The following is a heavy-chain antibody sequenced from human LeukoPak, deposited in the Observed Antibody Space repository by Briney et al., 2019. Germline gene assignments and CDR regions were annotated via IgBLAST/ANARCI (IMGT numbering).Heavy chain of an antibody. Sequence: PGGSLRLSCAASGFTFSSYSMNWVRQAPGKGLEWVSYISSSSSTIYYADSVKGRFTISRDNAKNSLYLQMNSLRAEDTAVYYCARDQGYGSGSYFLSSLDYWGQGTLVTVSS. J-gene: IGHJ4*02. CDR1: GFTFSSYS. CDR3: ARDQGYGSGSYFLSSLDY. CDR2: ISSSSSTI. V-gene: IGHV3-48*01. D-gene: IGHD3-10*01.